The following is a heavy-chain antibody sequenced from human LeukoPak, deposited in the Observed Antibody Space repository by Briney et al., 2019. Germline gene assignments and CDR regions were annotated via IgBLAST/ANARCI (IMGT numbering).Heavy chain of an antibody. V-gene: IGHV1-69*06. Sequence: ASVKVSCKASGGTFRSYAISWVRQAPGQGLEWMGGIIPIFGTANYAQKFQGRVTITADKSTSTAYMELSSLRSEDTAVYYCARDSDSGSYYDYYYYMDVWGKGTTVTISS. CDR3: ARDSDSGSYYDYYYYMDV. D-gene: IGHD1-26*01. CDR2: IIPIFGTA. J-gene: IGHJ6*03. CDR1: GGTFRSYA.